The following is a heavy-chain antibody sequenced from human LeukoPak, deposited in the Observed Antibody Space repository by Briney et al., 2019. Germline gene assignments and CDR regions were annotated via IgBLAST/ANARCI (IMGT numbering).Heavy chain of an antibody. Sequence: SETLSLTCTVSGGSISTYYWSWIRQPPGKGLEWIGYVYYSGSTNYNPSLMSRVTISVDTSENQFSLKLSSVTAADTAVYYCARTESGYSYGVFGYWGQGTLVTVFS. V-gene: IGHV4-59*12. CDR2: VYYSGST. CDR3: ARTESGYSYGVFGY. CDR1: GGSISTYY. J-gene: IGHJ4*02. D-gene: IGHD5-18*01.